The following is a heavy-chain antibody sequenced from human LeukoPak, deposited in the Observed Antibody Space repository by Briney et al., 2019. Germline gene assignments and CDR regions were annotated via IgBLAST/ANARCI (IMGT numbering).Heavy chain of an antibody. J-gene: IGHJ3*02. V-gene: IGHV4-59*01. CDR3: ARGVWFGSDAFDI. D-gene: IGHD3-10*01. Sequence: ETSETLSLTCTVSGGSISNYYWNWIRQPPGKGLEWIGYIYYSGSTNYNPSLKSRVTVSVDTSKNQFSLKLSSVTAADTAVYYCARGVWFGSDAFDIWGQGTMVTVSS. CDR1: GGSISNYY. CDR2: IYYSGST.